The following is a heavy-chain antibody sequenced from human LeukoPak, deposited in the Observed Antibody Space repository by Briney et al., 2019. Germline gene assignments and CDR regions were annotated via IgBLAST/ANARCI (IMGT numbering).Heavy chain of an antibody. D-gene: IGHD1-14*01. CDR2: IKSEGSVT. CDR3: ARDHDAVGTTIDH. Sequence: PGGSLRLFCAASGYTFSSYWMHWARQAPGEGLVWVSRIKSEGSVTWYADSVKGRFTISRDNAKNMLYLQMNSLRDEDTAVYFCARDHDAVGTTIDHWGQGTLVTVSS. CDR1: GYTFSSYW. V-gene: IGHV3-74*01. J-gene: IGHJ4*02.